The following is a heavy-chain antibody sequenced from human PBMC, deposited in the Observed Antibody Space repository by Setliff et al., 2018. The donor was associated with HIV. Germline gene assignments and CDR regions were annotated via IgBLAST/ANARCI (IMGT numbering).Heavy chain of an antibody. CDR3: ARDSGRRNDAFDI. Sequence: SETLSLTCAVSGYSISSGYYWGWIRQPPGKGLEWIGTIYHSGSTYYNPSLKSRVIMSMDTSKNQFSLRLTSVTAADTAVYYCARDSGRRNDAFDIWGQGTMVTVSS. V-gene: IGHV4-38-2*02. CDR2: IYHSGST. CDR1: GYSISSGYY. D-gene: IGHD3-10*01. J-gene: IGHJ3*02.